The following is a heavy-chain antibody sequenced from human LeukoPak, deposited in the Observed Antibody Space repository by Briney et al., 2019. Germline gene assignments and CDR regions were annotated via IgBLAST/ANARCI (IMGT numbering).Heavy chain of an antibody. J-gene: IGHJ5*02. CDR3: ARQHIVVVTASESWFDP. CDR1: GGSISSSSYY. CDR2: IYYSGST. V-gene: IGHV4-39*01. Sequence: PSETLSLTCTVSGGSISSSSYYRGWIRQPPGKGLEWIGSIYYSGSTYYNPSLKSRVTISVDTSKNQFSLKLSSVTAADTAVYYCARQHIVVVTASESWFDPWGQGTLVTVSS. D-gene: IGHD2-21*02.